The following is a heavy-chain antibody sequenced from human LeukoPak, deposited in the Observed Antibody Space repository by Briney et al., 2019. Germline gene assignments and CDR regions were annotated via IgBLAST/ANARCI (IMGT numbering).Heavy chain of an antibody. CDR1: GFTFISYA. CDR3: AKGSNYDYYYYGMDV. CDR2: ISGSGGST. Sequence: GGSLRLSCAASGFTFISYAISWVRQAPGKGLELVSAISGSGGSTYYADSVKGPFTISRDNSKNTLYLQMNSLRAEDTAVYYCAKGSNYDYYYYGMDVWGQGTTVTVSS. V-gene: IGHV3-23*01. J-gene: IGHJ6*02. D-gene: IGHD4-4*01.